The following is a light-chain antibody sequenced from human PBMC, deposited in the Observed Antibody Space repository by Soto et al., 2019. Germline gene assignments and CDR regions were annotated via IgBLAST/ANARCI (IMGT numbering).Light chain of an antibody. V-gene: IGKV3-20*01. Sequence: DIVLTQYPSSLCLCAGARATLSSIASQSLSSRNLAWYQQKPGQAPRPLIYGVSSRATGIPDRFSGSGSGTDFTLTISISEPEDLAVYYCQEDASSPRTLGQGTKVDIK. CDR2: GVS. J-gene: IGKJ1*01. CDR3: QEDASSPRT. CDR1: QSLSSRN.